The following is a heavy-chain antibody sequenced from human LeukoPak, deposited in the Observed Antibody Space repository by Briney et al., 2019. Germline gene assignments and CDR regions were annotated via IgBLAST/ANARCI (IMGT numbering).Heavy chain of an antibody. J-gene: IGHJ4*02. CDR3: ARQHPEPRWIYGSGSYYPARNFDY. CDR1: GGSISSSSYY. V-gene: IGHV4-39*01. D-gene: IGHD3-10*01. CDR2: IYYSGST. Sequence: PSETLSLTCTVSGGSISSSSYYWGWIRQPPGKGLEWIGSIYYSGSTYYNPSLKSRATISVDTSKNQFSLKLSSVTAADTAVYYCARQHPEPRWIYGSGSYYPARNFDYWGQGTLVTVSS.